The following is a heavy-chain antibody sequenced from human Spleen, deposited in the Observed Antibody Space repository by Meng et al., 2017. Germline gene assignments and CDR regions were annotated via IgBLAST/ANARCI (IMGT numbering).Heavy chain of an antibody. Sequence: QVQLQQWGAGLLKPSETLSPTCAVYGGSFSDYYWSWIRQPPGKGLEWIGEINHSGSTNYNPSLKSRVTISVDTSKNQFSLKLSSVTAADTAVYYCARVGGSGSPTDYWGQGTLVTVSS. CDR1: GGSFSDYY. D-gene: IGHD1-26*01. J-gene: IGHJ4*02. CDR2: INHSGST. V-gene: IGHV4-34*01. CDR3: ARVGGSGSPTDY.